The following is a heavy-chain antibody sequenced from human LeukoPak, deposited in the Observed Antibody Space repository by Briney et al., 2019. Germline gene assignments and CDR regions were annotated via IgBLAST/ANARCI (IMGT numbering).Heavy chain of an antibody. V-gene: IGHV4-61*01. D-gene: IGHD6-19*01. CDR1: GGSISSSSYY. Sequence: PSETLSLTCTVSGGSISSSSYYWSWIRQPPGKGLEWIGYIYYSGSTNYNPSLKSRVTISVDTSKNQFSLKLSSVTAADTAVYYCAREQYSSGWYYFDYWGQGTLVTVSS. CDR2: IYYSGST. J-gene: IGHJ4*02. CDR3: AREQYSSGWYYFDY.